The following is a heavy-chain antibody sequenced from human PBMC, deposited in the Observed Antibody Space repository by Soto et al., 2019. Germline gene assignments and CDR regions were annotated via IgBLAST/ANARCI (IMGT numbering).Heavy chain of an antibody. J-gene: IGHJ6*02. Sequence: QVQLVESGGGLVKPGGSLRLSCAASGFSFSDYYMTWIRQAPGKGLEWVAVISYDGSNKYYADSVKGRFTISRDNSKNTLYLQMNSLRAEDTAVYYCAKDQRSSSWFDPYYYYGMDVWGQGTTVTVSS. CDR3: AKDQRSSSWFDPYYYYGMDV. CDR1: GFSFSDYY. D-gene: IGHD6-13*01. V-gene: IGHV3-30*18. CDR2: ISYDGSNK.